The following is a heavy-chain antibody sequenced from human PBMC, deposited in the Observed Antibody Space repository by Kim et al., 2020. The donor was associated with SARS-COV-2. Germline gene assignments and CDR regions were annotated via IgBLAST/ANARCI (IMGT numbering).Heavy chain of an antibody. CDR1: GGSISSYY. V-gene: IGHV4-59*13. D-gene: IGHD6-25*01. Sequence: SETLSLTCTVSGGSISSYYWSWIRQPPGKGLEWIGYIYYSGTTNYNPSLKSRVPKSVTTSKNQFSLKLSYVPAADTAVYHCASDLLSARYSSGPSFDYWGQGTLVTVSS. CDR2: IYYSGTT. J-gene: IGHJ4*02. CDR3: ASDLLSARYSSGPSFDY.